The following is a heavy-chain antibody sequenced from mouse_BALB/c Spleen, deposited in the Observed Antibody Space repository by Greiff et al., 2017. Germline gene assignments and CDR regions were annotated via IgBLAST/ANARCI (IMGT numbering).Heavy chain of an antibody. CDR1: GYSFTDYI. J-gene: IGHJ2*01. Sequence: VQLQQTGPELVKPGASVKISCKASGYSFTDYIMLWVKQSHGKSLEWIGNINPYYGSTSYNLKFKGKATLTVDKSSSTAYMQLNSLTSEDSAVYYCARVDPLELSFDYWGQGTTLTVSS. CDR2: INPYYGST. V-gene: IGHV1-39*01. CDR3: ARVDPLELSFDY.